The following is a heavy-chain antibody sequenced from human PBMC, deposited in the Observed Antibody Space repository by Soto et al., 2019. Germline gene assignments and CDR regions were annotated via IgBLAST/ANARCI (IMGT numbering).Heavy chain of an antibody. CDR2: IYYSGST. V-gene: IGHV4-39*01. CDR3: ARQYIAAAGTEVDY. Sequence: QLQLQESGPGLVKPSETLSLTCTVSGGSISSSSYYWGWIRQPPGKGLEWIGSIYYSGSTYYNPSLKSRVTISVDTSKNQFSLKLSSVTAADTAVYYCARQYIAAAGTEVDYWGQGTLVTVSS. D-gene: IGHD6-13*01. CDR1: GGSISSSSYY. J-gene: IGHJ4*02.